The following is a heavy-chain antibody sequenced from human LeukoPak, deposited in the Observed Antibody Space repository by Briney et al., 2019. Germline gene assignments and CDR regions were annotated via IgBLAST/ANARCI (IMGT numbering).Heavy chain of an antibody. Sequence: GGSLRLSCAASGFTVSSNYMSWVRQAPGKGLEWVSYISSSGSTIYYADSVKGRFTISRDNAKKSLYLQMNSLRAEDTAVYYCAKEAAQLWLIYYYYYMDVWGKGTTVTISS. CDR1: GFTVSSNY. V-gene: IGHV3-11*01. J-gene: IGHJ6*03. CDR2: ISSSGSTI. CDR3: AKEAAQLWLIYYYYYMDV. D-gene: IGHD5-18*01.